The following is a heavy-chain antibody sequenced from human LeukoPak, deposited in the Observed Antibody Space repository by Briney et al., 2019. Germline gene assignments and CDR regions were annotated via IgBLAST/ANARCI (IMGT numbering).Heavy chain of an antibody. D-gene: IGHD6-19*01. Sequence: GGSLRLSCAASGFTVSGNYMSWVRQAPGKGLEWVSVIYSGYSTYYADSVKGRFTISRDNSKNTLYLQMNSLRVEDTAVYYCARGSQQWLTEFDYWGQGTLVTVSS. CDR2: IYSGYST. V-gene: IGHV3-66*01. CDR1: GFTVSGNY. J-gene: IGHJ4*02. CDR3: ARGSQQWLTEFDY.